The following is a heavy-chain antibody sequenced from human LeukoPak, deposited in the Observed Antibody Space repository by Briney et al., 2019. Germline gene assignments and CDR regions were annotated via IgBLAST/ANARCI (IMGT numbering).Heavy chain of an antibody. D-gene: IGHD4-23*01. Sequence: ASVKVSCKASGYTFTGYYMHWVRQAPGQGLEWMGWISAYNGNTNYAQKLQGRVTMTTDTSTSTAYMELRSLRSDDTAVYYCARLDTVVTAFDYWGQGTLVTVSS. CDR2: ISAYNGNT. CDR1: GYTFTGYY. V-gene: IGHV1-18*04. CDR3: ARLDTVVTAFDY. J-gene: IGHJ4*02.